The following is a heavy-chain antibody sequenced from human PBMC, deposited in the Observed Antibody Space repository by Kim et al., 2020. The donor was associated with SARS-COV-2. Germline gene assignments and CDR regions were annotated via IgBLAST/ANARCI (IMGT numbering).Heavy chain of an antibody. CDR2: IHHSGST. Sequence: SETLSLTCAVSGGSISSSNWWSWVRQSPGPGLEWIGAIHHSGSTNYNPSLESRVTISVDKSKNQFSLKLTSVTAADTAMYYCARVEVTPYYYYGVDVWGQGTTVTVSS. D-gene: IGHD3-3*01. CDR1: GGSISSSNW. CDR3: ARVEVTPYYYYGVDV. J-gene: IGHJ6*02. V-gene: IGHV4-4*02.